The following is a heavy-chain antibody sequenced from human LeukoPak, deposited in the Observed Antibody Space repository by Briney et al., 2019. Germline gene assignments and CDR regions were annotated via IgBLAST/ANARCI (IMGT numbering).Heavy chain of an antibody. CDR1: GFTFSSYE. CDR3: ARAEQWLANFDY. Sequence: GGSLRLSCAASGFTFSSYEMNWVRQAPGKGLEWVSYISSSGSTIYYADSVKGRFTISRDNAKNSLYLQMNSLRAEDTAVYYCARAEQWLANFDYWGQGTLVTVSP. CDR2: ISSSGSTI. V-gene: IGHV3-48*03. D-gene: IGHD6-19*01. J-gene: IGHJ4*02.